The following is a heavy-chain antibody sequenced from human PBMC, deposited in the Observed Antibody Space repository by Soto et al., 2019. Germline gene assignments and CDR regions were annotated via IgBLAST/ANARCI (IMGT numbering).Heavy chain of an antibody. CDR1: GYTFTSYG. Sequence: VQLVQSGAEVKKPGASVKVSCKASGYTFTSYGISWVRQAPGQGLEWMGWISAYNGNTNYAQKLQGRVTMTTDTSTSTAYMELRSLRSDDTAVYYCARQNCSGGSCYHSGPDYWGQGTLVTVSS. CDR2: ISAYNGNT. J-gene: IGHJ4*02. CDR3: ARQNCSGGSCYHSGPDY. V-gene: IGHV1-18*04. D-gene: IGHD2-15*01.